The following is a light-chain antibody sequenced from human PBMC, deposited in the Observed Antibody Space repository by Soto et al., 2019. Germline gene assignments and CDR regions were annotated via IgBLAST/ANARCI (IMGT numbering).Light chain of an antibody. CDR3: QEYASSPYN. CDR2: GAS. CDR1: QSVSSSY. J-gene: IGKJ2*01. Sequence: EIVLTQSPGTLSLPPGEKVTLSCRASQSVSSSYFAWYQQKPGQSPRLLIYGASSRATGTPDRFSGSESGKDFTLTISRLEPEDFAVYYCQEYASSPYNFGQGTTMEIK. V-gene: IGKV3-20*01.